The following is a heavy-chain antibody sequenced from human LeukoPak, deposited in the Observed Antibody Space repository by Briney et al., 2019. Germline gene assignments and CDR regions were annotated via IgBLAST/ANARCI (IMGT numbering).Heavy chain of an antibody. J-gene: IGHJ5*02. D-gene: IGHD3-3*01. CDR2: IIPIFGTA. CDR1: GGTFSSYA. CDR3: ARGQTSITIFGVVMGFWFDP. V-gene: IGHV1-69*13. Sequence: ASVKVSCKASGGTFSSYAISWVRQAPGQELEWMGGIIPIFGTANYAQKFQGRVTITADESTSTAYMELSSLRSEDTAVYYCARGQTSITIFGVVMGFWFDPWGQGTLVTVSS.